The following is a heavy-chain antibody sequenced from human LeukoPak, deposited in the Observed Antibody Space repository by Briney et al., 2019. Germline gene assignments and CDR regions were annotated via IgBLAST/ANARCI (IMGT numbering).Heavy chain of an antibody. CDR3: ARQSHSITDY. J-gene: IGHJ4*02. CDR1: GYNFTNYW. V-gene: IGHV5-51*01. Sequence: GESLKISCKGSGYNFTNYWIGWVRQMSGEGLEWMGIMYPGDSDTRYSPSFQGRVTISADRSISTAYLQWSSLKASDTAMYYCARQSHSITDYWGQGTLVTVSS. D-gene: IGHD1-14*01. CDR2: MYPGDSDT.